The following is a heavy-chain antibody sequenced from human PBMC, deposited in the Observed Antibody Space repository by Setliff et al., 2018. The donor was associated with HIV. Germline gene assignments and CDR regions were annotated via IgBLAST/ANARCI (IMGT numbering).Heavy chain of an antibody. CDR2: MNPNSGNT. V-gene: IGHV1-8*01. J-gene: IGHJ5*02. CDR3: ARRYYDYVWGSYRWFAP. Sequence: WMNPNSGNTGYAQKFQGRVTMTRNTSISTAYMELNSLRSEDTAIYYCARRYYDYVWGSYRWFAPWGQGTLVTVSS. D-gene: IGHD3-16*02.